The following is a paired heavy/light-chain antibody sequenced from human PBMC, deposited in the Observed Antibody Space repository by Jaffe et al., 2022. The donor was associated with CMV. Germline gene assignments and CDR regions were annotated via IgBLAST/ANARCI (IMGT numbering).Light chain of an antibody. CDR3: CSYAGIGTFGV. Sequence: QSALTQPASVSGSPGQSITISCTGTSSDVGTYNLASWYQQHPGKAPKLMIYEIYKRPSGVSNRFSGSKSGNTASLTISGLQAEDEADYYCCSYAGIGTFGVFGGGTKLTVL. CDR2: EIY. J-gene: IGLJ3*02. CDR1: SSDVGTYNL. V-gene: IGLV2-23*02.
Heavy chain of an antibody. V-gene: IGHV5-51*01. CDR2: IYPGDSDS. J-gene: IGHJ3*02. CDR1: GYSFTTYW. CDR3: ARLKTNPGAAFDI. Sequence: EVQLVQSGVEVKKAGESLKISCKGSGYSFTTYWIGWVRQMPGKGLEWMGIIYPGDSDSRYSPSFQGQVTISADKSVSTAYLQWSSLKASDTAMYYCARLKTNPGAAFDIWGQGTMVTVSS. D-gene: IGHD7-27*01.